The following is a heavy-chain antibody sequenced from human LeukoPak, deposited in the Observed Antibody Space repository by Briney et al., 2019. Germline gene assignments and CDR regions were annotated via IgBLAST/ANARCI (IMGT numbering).Heavy chain of an antibody. J-gene: IGHJ4*02. D-gene: IGHD6-6*01. CDR3: ARHPGVLSSSHLAY. V-gene: IGHV4-39*01. Sequence: SETLSLTCTVSGGSISSSSYYWAWIRQSPGKGLEWIGSIHSSGTTYYSPSLESRVSIYVDTSKNQFSLKVRSVTAADTALYYCARHPGVLSSSHLAYWGQGTLVTVSS. CDR2: IHSSGTT. CDR1: GGSISSSSYY.